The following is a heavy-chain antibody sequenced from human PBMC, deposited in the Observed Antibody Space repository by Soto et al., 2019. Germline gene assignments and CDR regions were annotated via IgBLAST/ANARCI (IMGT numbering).Heavy chain of an antibody. J-gene: IGHJ6*02. CDR1: GFTFSSYW. CDR2: IKQDGSEK. V-gene: IGHV3-7*03. D-gene: IGHD3-9*01. Sequence: GGSLRLSCAASGFTFSSYWMSWVRQAPGKGLEWVANIKQDGSEKYYVDSVKGRFTISRDNAKNSLYLQMNSLRAEDTAVYYCARDPYDILTGNYYYYGMDVWGQGTKVTVSS. CDR3: ARDPYDILTGNYYYYGMDV.